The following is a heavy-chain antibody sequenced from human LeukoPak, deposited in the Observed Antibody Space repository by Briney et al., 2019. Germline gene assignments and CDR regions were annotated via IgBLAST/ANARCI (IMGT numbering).Heavy chain of an antibody. V-gene: IGHV4-4*07. CDR3: VRVRGRSSDYYFDY. D-gene: IGHD6-6*01. CDR1: GGSISSYY. CDR2: IYSSGST. J-gene: IGHJ4*02. Sequence: PSETLSLTCTASGGSISSYYWSWIRQPAGKGLEWIGRIYSSGSTNYDPSLKSRVTMSVDTSKNQFSLKLSSVTAADTAVYYCVRVRGRSSDYYFDYWGEGTLVTVSS.